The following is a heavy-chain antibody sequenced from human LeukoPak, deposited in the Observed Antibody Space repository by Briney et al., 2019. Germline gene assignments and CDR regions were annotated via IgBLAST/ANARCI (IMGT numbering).Heavy chain of an antibody. V-gene: IGHV3-21*01. CDR1: GFIFSTYY. Sequence: GGSLRLSCAASGFIFSTYYMNWVRQAPGKGLEWVSFISSSSSSIYYADSVKGRFTISRDNAKNSLYLQMNSLRAEDTAVYYCARIFDSNYPPAPYLDYWGQETLFTVS. CDR3: ARIFDSNYPPAPYLDY. D-gene: IGHD4-11*01. J-gene: IGHJ4*02. CDR2: ISSSSSSI.